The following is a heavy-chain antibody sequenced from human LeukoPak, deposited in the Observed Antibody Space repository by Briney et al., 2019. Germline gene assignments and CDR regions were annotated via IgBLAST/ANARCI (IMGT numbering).Heavy chain of an antibody. Sequence: GGSLRLSCAAFSGFAMSWVRQAPGRGLEWVSAINGRGDDTYYPDSVKGRFTISRDNSNNTLYLQMNSLRAEDTAVYYCAKGHRSSSSFFDSWGQGILVTVSS. CDR3: AKGHRSSSSFFDS. J-gene: IGHJ4*02. CDR1: SGFA. V-gene: IGHV3-23*01. D-gene: IGHD6-19*01. CDR2: INGRGDDT.